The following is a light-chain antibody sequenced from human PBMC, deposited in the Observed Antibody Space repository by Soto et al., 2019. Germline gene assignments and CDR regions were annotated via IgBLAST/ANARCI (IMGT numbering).Light chain of an antibody. CDR2: AAS. Sequence: DIQMTQSPSSPSASVGDRVTITCRASQSISTYLNWYQQKPGKAPKLLIYAASNLQSGVPSRFSGSGSGTDFTLTISRLEPEDFAVYYCQQYGSSGTFGQGTKVDIK. CDR1: QSISTY. J-gene: IGKJ1*01. CDR3: QQYGSSGT. V-gene: IGKV1-39*01.